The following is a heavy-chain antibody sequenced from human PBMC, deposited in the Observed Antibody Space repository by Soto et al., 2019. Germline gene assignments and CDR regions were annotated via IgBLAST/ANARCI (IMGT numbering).Heavy chain of an antibody. Sequence: QVQLVQSGAEVKKPGASVKVSCKASGYTFTSYYVHWVRQAPGQGLEWMGIINPSGGSTSYAQKFQGRVTMTRDTSTSTVYMELSSLRSEDTAVYYCARDGIAAAGGYYYYGMDVWGQGTTVTVSS. CDR1: GYTFTSYY. CDR2: INPSGGST. V-gene: IGHV1-46*01. CDR3: ARDGIAAAGGYYYYGMDV. D-gene: IGHD6-13*01. J-gene: IGHJ6*02.